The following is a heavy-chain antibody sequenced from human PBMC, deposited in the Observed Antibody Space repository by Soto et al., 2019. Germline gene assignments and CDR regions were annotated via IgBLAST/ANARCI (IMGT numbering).Heavy chain of an antibody. J-gene: IGHJ4*02. CDR1: GFTFSDYY. V-gene: IGHV3-11*06. CDR3: ARGRPFDF. Sequence: PGGSLRLSCAASGFTFSDYYMTWIRQAPGKGPEWVSSIRSTGSNSNYADSVKGRFTISRDNAKNSLYLQMNSLRVEDTAIYYCARGRPFDFWGQGTLVTVSS. CDR2: IRSTGSNS.